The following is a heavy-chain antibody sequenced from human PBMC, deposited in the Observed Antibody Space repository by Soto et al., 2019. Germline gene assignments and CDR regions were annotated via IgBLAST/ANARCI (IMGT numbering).Heavy chain of an antibody. Sequence: PGGSLRLSCAASGFTFSSYWMSWVRRAPGKGLEWVANIKQDGSEKYYVDSVKGRFTISRDNAKNSLYLQMNSLRAEDTAVYYCARERQQLVPKYYYYMDVWGKGTTVTVSS. D-gene: IGHD6-6*01. CDR2: IKQDGSEK. J-gene: IGHJ6*03. CDR3: ARERQQLVPKYYYYMDV. V-gene: IGHV3-7*01. CDR1: GFTFSSYW.